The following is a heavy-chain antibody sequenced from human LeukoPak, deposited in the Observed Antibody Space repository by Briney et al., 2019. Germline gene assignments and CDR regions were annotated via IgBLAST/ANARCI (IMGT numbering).Heavy chain of an antibody. CDR2: ISSSGSTI. J-gene: IGHJ6*03. V-gene: IGHV3-11*04. Sequence: GGSLRLSCAASGFTFSDYYMSWIRQAPGKGLEWVSYISSSGSTIYYADSVKGRFTISRDNAKNSLYLQMNSLRAEDTAVYYCARDAVTIFGVVRPYYMDVWGKGTTVTVSS. CDR3: ARDAVTIFGVVRPYYMDV. D-gene: IGHD3-3*01. CDR1: GFTFSDYY.